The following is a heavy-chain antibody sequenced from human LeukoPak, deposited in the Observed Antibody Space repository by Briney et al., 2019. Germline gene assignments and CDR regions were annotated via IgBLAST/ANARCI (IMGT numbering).Heavy chain of an antibody. D-gene: IGHD2-21*02. CDR2: IFYSGST. Sequence: SETLSLTCTVSGGSISSGDYYWNWIRQHPGKGLEWIGYIFYSGSTYYNPSLKSRVTISVDTSKNQFSLKLSSVTAADTAVYYCARGGGVTASPRYYFDYWGRGALVTVSS. J-gene: IGHJ4*02. CDR1: GGSISSGDYY. V-gene: IGHV4-31*03. CDR3: ARGGGVTASPRYYFDY.